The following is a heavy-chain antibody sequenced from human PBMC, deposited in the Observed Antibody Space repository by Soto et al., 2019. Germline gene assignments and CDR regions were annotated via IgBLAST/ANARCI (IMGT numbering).Heavy chain of an antibody. J-gene: IGHJ4*02. Sequence: QVQLVQSGAEVKKPGSSVKVSCKASGGTFSSYAISWVRQAPGQGLEWMGGIIPSFGTANNAQKFQGRVTITADESTSTAYMELSRLRSEDTAVFYCARSRRSVGVYFDYWGQGTLVTVSS. D-gene: IGHD1-26*01. CDR1: GGTFSSYA. CDR3: ARSRRSVGVYFDY. V-gene: IGHV1-69*01. CDR2: IIPSFGTA.